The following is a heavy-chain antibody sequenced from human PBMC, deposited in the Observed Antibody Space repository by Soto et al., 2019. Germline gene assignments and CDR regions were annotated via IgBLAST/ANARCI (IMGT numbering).Heavy chain of an antibody. Sequence: QVQLVQSGAEMKKPGSSVKVSCQSSGGTFNTYAMNWVRQAPGQGLEWMGDISPMFGAANYAPKFQGRVTITADESTGTSYMPVSSLTSEDTALYFCAREVQVHTPAFVYWGQGTLVTVSS. CDR1: GGTFNTYA. CDR2: ISPMFGAA. J-gene: IGHJ4*02. V-gene: IGHV1-69*19. CDR3: AREVQVHTPAFVY. D-gene: IGHD3-10*01.